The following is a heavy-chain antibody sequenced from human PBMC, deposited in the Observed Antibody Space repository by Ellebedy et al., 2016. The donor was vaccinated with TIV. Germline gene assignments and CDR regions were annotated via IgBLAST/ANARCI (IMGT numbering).Heavy chain of an antibody. Sequence: MPSETLSLTCTVSGGSISSSSYYWGWIRQPQGKGLEWSGTINYRGSTYYNPSLKSRVTISVDTSKNQFSLKLNSVTAADTAVYYCARHVGSGSFPDWFDPWGQGTLVTVSS. CDR1: GGSISSSSYY. V-gene: IGHV4-39*01. J-gene: IGHJ5*02. CDR3: ARHVGSGSFPDWFDP. CDR2: INYRGST. D-gene: IGHD3-10*01.